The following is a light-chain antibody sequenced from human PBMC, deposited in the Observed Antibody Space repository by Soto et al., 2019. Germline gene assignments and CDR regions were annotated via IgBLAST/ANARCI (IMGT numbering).Light chain of an antibody. Sequence: DIQMTQSPSTLSASVGDRVTITCRASQSISSWLAWYQQKPGRAPKLLIYKASTLKSGVPSRFSGSGSETEFTLTISSLQPDDFATYYCQHYNSYSGAFGQGTKVDIK. CDR1: QSISSW. J-gene: IGKJ1*01. CDR3: QHYNSYSGA. CDR2: KAS. V-gene: IGKV1-5*03.